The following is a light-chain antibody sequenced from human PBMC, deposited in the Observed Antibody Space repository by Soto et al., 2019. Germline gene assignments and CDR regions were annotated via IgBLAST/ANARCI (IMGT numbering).Light chain of an antibody. CDR2: GAS. Sequence: DIVFTHSPVTLPFSPVERATPSCRAIQSLRSTSLAWYQQKPGQAPRLLMYGASNRATGIPDKFSGGGSGTDFTLTISRLEPEDFAVYYCQHYGGSPPITFGQGTRLEIK. CDR1: QSLRSTS. V-gene: IGKV3-20*01. J-gene: IGKJ5*01. CDR3: QHYGGSPPIT.